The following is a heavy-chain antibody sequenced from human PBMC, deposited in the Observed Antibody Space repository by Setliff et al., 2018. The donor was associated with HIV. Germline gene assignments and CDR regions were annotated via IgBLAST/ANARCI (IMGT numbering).Heavy chain of an antibody. V-gene: IGHV4-59*01. J-gene: IGHJ6*02. CDR1: GGSISSYY. Sequence: NPSETLSLTCTASGGSISSYYWSWIRQPPGKGLEWIGYIYYSGSTNYNPSLKSRVTISVDTSRNQFSLKLSSVTAADTAVYYCASGGGFWYYDSSGYGGRLYYYYGMDVWGQGTTVTVSS. CDR3: ASGGGFWYYDSSGYGGRLYYYYGMDV. CDR2: IYYSGST. D-gene: IGHD3-22*01.